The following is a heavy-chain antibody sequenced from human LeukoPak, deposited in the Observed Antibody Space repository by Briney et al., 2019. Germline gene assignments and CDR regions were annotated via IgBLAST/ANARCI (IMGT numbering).Heavy chain of an antibody. CDR2: ISPNGDNT. CDR3: TRELYGGNDY. D-gene: IGHD4-23*01. J-gene: IGHJ4*02. V-gene: IGHV3-64*01. Sequence: PGGSLRLSCAASGFSFSNYPMHWVRRAPGKGLEYVSAISPNGDNTYYANSVRGRFTISRDNSRNTVYLQMGSLRPEDSAVYYCTRELYGGNDYWGQGTLVTVSS. CDR1: GFSFSNYP.